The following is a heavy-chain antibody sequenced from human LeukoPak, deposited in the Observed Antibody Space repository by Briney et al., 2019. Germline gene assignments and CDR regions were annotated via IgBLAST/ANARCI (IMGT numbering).Heavy chain of an antibody. CDR1: GGSFSGYY. D-gene: IGHD6-19*01. V-gene: IGHV4-34*01. J-gene: IGHJ3*02. CDR3: ARGWSSGWYRISAFDI. CDR2: INHSGST. Sequence: SETLSLTCAVYGGSFSGYYWSWIRQPPGKGLEWIGEINHSGSTNYNPSLKSRVTISVDTSKNQFSLKLSSVTAADTAVYYCARGWSSGWYRISAFDIWGQGTMVTVSS.